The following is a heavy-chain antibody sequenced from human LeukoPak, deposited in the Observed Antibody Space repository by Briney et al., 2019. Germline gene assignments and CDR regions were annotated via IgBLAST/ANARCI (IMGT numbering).Heavy chain of an antibody. CDR1: GGSISSYY. Sequence: SETLSLTCTVSGGSISSYYWSWIRQPAGKGLEWIGRIYTSGSTNHNPSLKSRVTMSVDTSKNQFSLKLSAVTAADTAVYYCARAGEEWELQPLDPWGQGTLVTVSS. CDR2: IYTSGST. V-gene: IGHV4-4*07. J-gene: IGHJ5*02. D-gene: IGHD1-26*01. CDR3: ARAGEEWELQPLDP.